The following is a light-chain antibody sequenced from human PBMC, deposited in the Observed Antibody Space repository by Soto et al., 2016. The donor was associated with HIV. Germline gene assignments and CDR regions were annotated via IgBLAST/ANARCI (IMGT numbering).Light chain of an antibody. CDR3: QQSYSTPWT. CDR2: SAS. J-gene: IGKJ1*01. V-gene: IGKV1-39*01. Sequence: DIQLTQSPSFVSASAGDRVTITCRASQSISTYLNWYQYKPGEVPKLLIYSASTLQRGVPSRFSASGSGTDFTLAISSLQPEDFATYYCQQSYSTPWTFGQGTKVEIK. CDR1: QSISTY.